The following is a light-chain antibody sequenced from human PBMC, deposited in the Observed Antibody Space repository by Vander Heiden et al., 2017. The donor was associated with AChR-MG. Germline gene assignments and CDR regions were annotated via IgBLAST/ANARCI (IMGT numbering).Light chain of an antibody. CDR3: MQSIQLPLT. J-gene: IGKJ4*01. V-gene: IGKV2D-29*01. CDR1: KSRQDSDGKTD. Sequence: DIVMTQTPLSLYVTPGQPASISCKSSKSRQDSDGKTDWYGDLQKPGQPAQLLIYEVSNRFAAGPERFSGSGSAKEFTLIISRGEAEDVRVNYCMQSIQLPLTCGGGTKVEIK. CDR2: EVS.